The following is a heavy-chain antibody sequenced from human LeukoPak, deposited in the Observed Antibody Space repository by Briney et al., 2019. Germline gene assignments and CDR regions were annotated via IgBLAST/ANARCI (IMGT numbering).Heavy chain of an antibody. D-gene: IGHD1-26*01. CDR2: ISYDGSNK. CDR1: GFTFSNYG. Sequence: PGGSLRLSCAASGFTFSNYGMHWVRQAPGKGLEWVAVISYDGSNKYYADSVKGRFTISRDNSKNTLYLQMNSLRAEDTAVYYCAKTGPSVWELPGDYWGQGTLVTVSS. CDR3: AKTGPSVWELPGDY. V-gene: IGHV3-30*18. J-gene: IGHJ4*02.